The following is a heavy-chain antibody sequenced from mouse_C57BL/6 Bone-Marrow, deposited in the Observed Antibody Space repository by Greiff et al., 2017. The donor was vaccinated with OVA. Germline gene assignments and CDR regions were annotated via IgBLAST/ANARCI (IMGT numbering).Heavy chain of an antibody. CDR3: ARRAY. CDR2: ISSGSSTI. Sequence: EVKVVESGGGLVKPGGSLKLSCAASGFTFSDYGMHWVRQAPEKGLEWVACISSGSSTIYYADTVKGRFTISRDNAKNTLFLQMTSLRSEDTAMYYCARRAYWGQGTLVTVSA. J-gene: IGHJ3*01. V-gene: IGHV5-17*01. CDR1: GFTFSDYG.